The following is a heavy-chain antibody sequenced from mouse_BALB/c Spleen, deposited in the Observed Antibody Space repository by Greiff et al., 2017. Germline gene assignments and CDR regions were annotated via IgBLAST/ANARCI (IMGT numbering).Heavy chain of an antibody. D-gene: IGHD2-3*01. CDR2: ISYSGST. V-gene: IGHV3-8*02. J-gene: IGHJ1*01. CDR1: GDSITSGY. CDR3: ARWRDGYYNWYFDV. Sequence: EVKLVESGPSLVKPSQTLSLTCSVTGDSITSGYWNWIRKFPGNKLEYMGYISYSGSTYYNPSLKSRISITRDTSKNQYYLQLNSVTTEDTATYYCARWRDGYYNWYFDVWGAGTTVTVSS.